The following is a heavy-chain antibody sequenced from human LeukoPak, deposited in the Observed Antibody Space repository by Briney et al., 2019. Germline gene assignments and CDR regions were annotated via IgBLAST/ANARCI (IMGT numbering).Heavy chain of an antibody. CDR3: AKGLGPYESPGSN. Sequence: TGGSLRLSCAASGFSFEDYTMHWVRQAPGKGLEWVSLITWDGDSRYYADSVRGRFTISRDNSKNSLYLQMNSLRTEDTALYYCAKGLGPYESPGSNWGQGTPVTVSS. V-gene: IGHV3-43*01. J-gene: IGHJ4*02. CDR1: GFSFEDYT. CDR2: ITWDGDSR. D-gene: IGHD5-12*01.